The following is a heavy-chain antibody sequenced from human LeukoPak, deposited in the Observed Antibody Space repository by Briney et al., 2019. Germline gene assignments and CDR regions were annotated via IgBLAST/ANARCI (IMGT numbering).Heavy chain of an antibody. J-gene: IGHJ5*02. D-gene: IGHD4-23*01. CDR1: GYTFTSYY. CDR3: ARDHAAGWELPLNWFDP. CDR2: INPSVGST. Sequence: ASVKASCKASGYTFTSYYMHWVRQAPGQGLECMGIINPSVGSTSYAQKFQGRVTMTTDTSTSTAYMELRSLRSDDTAVYYCARDHAAGWELPLNWFDPWGQGTLVTVSS. V-gene: IGHV1-46*01.